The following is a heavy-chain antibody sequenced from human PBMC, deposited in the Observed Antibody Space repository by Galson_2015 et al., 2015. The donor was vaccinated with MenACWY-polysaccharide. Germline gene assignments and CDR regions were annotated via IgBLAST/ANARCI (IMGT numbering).Heavy chain of an antibody. D-gene: IGHD2-15*01. V-gene: IGHV7-4-1*02. J-gene: IGHJ4*02. Sequence: SVKVSCKASGYTFTTYAMNWVRQAPGQGLEWMGGINTNTGNPTYAQGFTGRFVFSLDASVSTAYLQISSLKADDTAVYYCARDPKQKATPVPTLRFDYWGQGTLVTVSS. CDR3: ARDPKQKATPVPTLRFDY. CDR2: INTNTGNP. CDR1: GYTFTTYA.